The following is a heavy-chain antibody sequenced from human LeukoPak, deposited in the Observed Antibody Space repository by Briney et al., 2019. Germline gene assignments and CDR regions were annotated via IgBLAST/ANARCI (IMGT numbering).Heavy chain of an antibody. D-gene: IGHD2-8*02. CDR2: IYPGDSDT. CDR1: GYSFSSYW. V-gene: IGHV5-51*01. CDR3: ASAPVVSSVV. J-gene: IGHJ4*02. Sequence: GASLKISCKGSGYSFSSYWIGWVRQLPGKGLEWMGIIYPGDSDTRYSPSFQGQVTISADKSISTAYLQWSSLKASDTAMYYCASAPVVSSVVWGQGTLVTVSS.